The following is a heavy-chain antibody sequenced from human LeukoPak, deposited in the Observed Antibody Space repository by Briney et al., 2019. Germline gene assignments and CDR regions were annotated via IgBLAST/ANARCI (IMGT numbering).Heavy chain of an antibody. J-gene: IGHJ4*02. CDR3: ARVAAAGYFDY. V-gene: IGHV4-59*01. Sequence: SETLSLTCTVSGGSISRYYWSWIRQPPGKGLEWIGYIYYSGSTNYNPSLKSRVTISVDTSKNQFSLKLSSVTAADTAVYYCARVAAAGYFDYWGQGTLVTVSS. CDR1: GGSISRYY. D-gene: IGHD6-13*01. CDR2: IYYSGST.